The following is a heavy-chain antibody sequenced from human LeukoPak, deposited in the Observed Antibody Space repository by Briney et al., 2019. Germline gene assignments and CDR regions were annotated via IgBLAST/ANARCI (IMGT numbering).Heavy chain of an antibody. J-gene: IGHJ4*02. Sequence: GGSLRLSCAASGFTFSSYWMSWVRQAPGKGLEWVANIKQDGSEKYYVDSVKGRFTISRDNSKDTLYLQMSSVRVDDTAVYYCARDRGRYYDSRGFYWGYYFDSWGQGILVTVST. CDR3: ARDRGRYYDSRGFYWGYYFDS. V-gene: IGHV3-7*03. D-gene: IGHD3-22*01. CDR2: IKQDGSEK. CDR1: GFTFSSYW.